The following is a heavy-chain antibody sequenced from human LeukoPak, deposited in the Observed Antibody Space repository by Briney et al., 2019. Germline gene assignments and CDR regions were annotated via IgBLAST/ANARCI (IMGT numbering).Heavy chain of an antibody. V-gene: IGHV4-34*01. D-gene: IGHD3-22*01. CDR2: INHSGST. J-gene: IGHJ4*02. CDR3: ARTDYDSSGYYSY. Sequence: PSETPSLTCAVYGGSFSGYYWSWIRQPPGKGLEWIGEINHSGSTNYNPSLKSRVTISVDTSKNQFSLKLSSVTAADTAVYYCARTDYDSSGYYSYWGQGTLVTVSS. CDR1: GGSFSGYY.